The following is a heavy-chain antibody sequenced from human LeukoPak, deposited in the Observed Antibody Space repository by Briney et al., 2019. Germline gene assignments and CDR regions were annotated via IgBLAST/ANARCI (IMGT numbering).Heavy chain of an antibody. CDR3: ARDLRPDTRELFLSGFDV. D-gene: IGHD2/OR15-2a*01. CDR1: GFTFADYW. J-gene: IGHJ3*01. V-gene: IGHV3-7*01. CDR2: IQQDGSVT. Sequence: PGGSLRLSCAASGFTFADYWMTWVRQSPGKGLEWVANIQQDGSVTHYMDSLEGRFTISRDDTRKSLYLQMNSLRAEDTAVYYCARDLRPDTRELFLSGFDVLGQGEMVTVSS.